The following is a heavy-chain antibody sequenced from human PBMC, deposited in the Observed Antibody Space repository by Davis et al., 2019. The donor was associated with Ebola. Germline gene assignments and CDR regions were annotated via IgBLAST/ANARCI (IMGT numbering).Heavy chain of an antibody. CDR1: GFPFSNHA. D-gene: IGHD2-15*01. V-gene: IGHV3-23*01. CDR2: ISDSGGST. CDR3: AKEVVVVVADLYYFDY. J-gene: IGHJ4*02. Sequence: GGSLRLSCAASGFPFSNHAMSWVRQAPGKGLEWVSGISDSGGSTHYADSVKGRFTISRDNSKNTLYLQMNSLRAEDTAVYYCAKEVVVVVADLYYFDYWGQGTLVTVSS.